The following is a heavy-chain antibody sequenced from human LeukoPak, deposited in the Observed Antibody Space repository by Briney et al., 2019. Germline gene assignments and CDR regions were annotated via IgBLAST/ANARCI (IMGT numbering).Heavy chain of an antibody. CDR1: GFTFDDYG. CDR3: ARDPTKRIAARPTAFDP. CDR2: INWNGGST. J-gene: IGHJ5*02. Sequence: GGSLRLSCAASGFTFDDYGMSWVRQAPGKGLEWVSGINWNGGSTGYADSVKGRFTISRDNAKNSLYLQMNSLRAEDTALYYCARDPTKRIAARPTAFDPWGQGTLVTVSS. V-gene: IGHV3-20*04. D-gene: IGHD6-6*01.